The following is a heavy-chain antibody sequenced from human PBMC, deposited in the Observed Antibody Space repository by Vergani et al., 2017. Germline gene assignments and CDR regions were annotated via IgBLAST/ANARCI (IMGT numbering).Heavy chain of an antibody. Sequence: QVQLVQSGAEVKKPGASVKVSCKASGYTFTSYGISWVRPAPGQGLEWMGWISAYNGNTNYAQKLQGRVTMTTDTSTSTAYMELRSLRSDDTAVYYGARDHGPTTAYYYCMDVWGQGTTVTVSS. J-gene: IGHJ6*02. D-gene: IGHD4-11*01. CDR3: ARDHGPTTAYYYCMDV. V-gene: IGHV1-18*01. CDR2: ISAYNGNT. CDR1: GYTFTSYG.